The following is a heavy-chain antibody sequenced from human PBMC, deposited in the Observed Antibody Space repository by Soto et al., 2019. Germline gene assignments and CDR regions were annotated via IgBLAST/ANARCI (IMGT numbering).Heavy chain of an antibody. Sequence: GGSLRLSCAASGFTFSNAWMNWVRQAPGKGLEWVGRIKSKTDGGTTDYAAPVKGRFTISRDDSKNTLYLQMNSLKTEDTAVYYCTTEYSYYDFWSGYQNRDYWGQGTLVTVSS. J-gene: IGHJ4*02. CDR1: GFTFSNAW. CDR3: TTEYSYYDFWSGYQNRDY. CDR2: IKSKTDGGTT. V-gene: IGHV3-15*07. D-gene: IGHD3-3*01.